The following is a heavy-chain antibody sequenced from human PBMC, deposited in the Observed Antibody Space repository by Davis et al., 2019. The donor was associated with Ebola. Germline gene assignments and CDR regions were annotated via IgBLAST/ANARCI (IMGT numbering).Heavy chain of an antibody. D-gene: IGHD2/OR15-2a*01. J-gene: IGHJ4*02. V-gene: IGHV3-66*04. CDR3: ARPMRDSGIRLLGY. Sequence: GESLKISCAASGFTVSSNYMNWVRQAPGKGLEWVSVLYAGGSTYYADSVKARFTISRDNSKNTLYLQMNSLRAEDTAIYYCARPMRDSGIRLLGYWGQGTVVTVSS. CDR1: GFTVSSNY. CDR2: LYAGGST.